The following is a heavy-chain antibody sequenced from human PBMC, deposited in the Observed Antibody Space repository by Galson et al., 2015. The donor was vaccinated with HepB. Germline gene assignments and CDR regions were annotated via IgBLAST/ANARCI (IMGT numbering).Heavy chain of an antibody. CDR2: ISWNSDTI. CDR1: GFTFEDYA. D-gene: IGHD1-1*01. Sequence: SLRLSCAASGFTFEDYAMHWVRQAPGKGLEWVSGISWNSDTIGYVDSVKGRFTISRDNAQNSVYVQINSLRVEDTALYYCARGATGTGTGFYYYMDVWGKGTTVTVSS. V-gene: IGHV3-9*01. CDR3: ARGATGTGTGFYYYMDV. J-gene: IGHJ6*03.